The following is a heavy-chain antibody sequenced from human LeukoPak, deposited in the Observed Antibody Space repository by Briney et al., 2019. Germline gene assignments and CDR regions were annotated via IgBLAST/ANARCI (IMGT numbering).Heavy chain of an antibody. CDR1: GFTFSNAW. CDR2: IKSKTDGGTT. Sequence: GGSLRLSCAASGFTFSNAWMSWVRQAAGEGLEWVARIKSKTDGGTTDYAAPVKGRFTISRDDSKNTLSPQMNSLQTEDTAVYYCTTDSFYDTLTGYYTLDYWGQGTLVTVSS. V-gene: IGHV3-15*01. CDR3: TTDSFYDTLTGYYTLDY. D-gene: IGHD3-9*01. J-gene: IGHJ4*02.